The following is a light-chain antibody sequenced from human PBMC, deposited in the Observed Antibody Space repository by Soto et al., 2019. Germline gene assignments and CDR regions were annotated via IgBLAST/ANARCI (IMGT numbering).Light chain of an antibody. J-gene: IGKJ1*01. CDR3: QQYDKLVT. CDR1: QDIRNY. Sequence: DVQMTQSPSSLSASIGDRVTITCQASQDIRNYLNWYQQKPGKAPDLLIHVASNLETGVPSRFSGSGSGTVFTFTISSLQPEDIATYYCQQYDKLVTFGQGTKV. V-gene: IGKV1-33*01. CDR2: VAS.